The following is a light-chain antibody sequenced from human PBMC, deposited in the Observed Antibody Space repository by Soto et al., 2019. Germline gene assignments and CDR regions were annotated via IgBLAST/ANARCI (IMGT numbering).Light chain of an antibody. V-gene: IGLV2-14*01. Sequence: LTQPASVSGSPGQSITISCTGASSDIGGYNYVSWYQQHPGKAPKLMIYEVSNRPSGVSNRFSGSKSGNTASLTISGLQAEDEADYYCSSYTGSSTYVFGTGTKVTV. J-gene: IGLJ1*01. CDR3: SSYTGSSTYV. CDR2: EVS. CDR1: SSDIGGYNY.